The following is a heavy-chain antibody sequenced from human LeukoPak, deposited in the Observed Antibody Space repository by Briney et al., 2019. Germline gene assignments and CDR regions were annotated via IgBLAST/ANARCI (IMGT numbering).Heavy chain of an antibody. CDR1: GYSFTSYW. V-gene: IGHV5-51*01. CDR2: IYPGDSDT. D-gene: IGHD1-26*01. Sequence: ESLKISCKGFGYSFTSYWIGWVRQMPEKGLEWMGIIYPGDSDTRYSPSFQGQVTISADKSISTAYLQWSSLKASDTAMYYCAAPSRLLREPRAFDIWGQGTMVTVSS. CDR3: AAPSRLLREPRAFDI. J-gene: IGHJ3*02.